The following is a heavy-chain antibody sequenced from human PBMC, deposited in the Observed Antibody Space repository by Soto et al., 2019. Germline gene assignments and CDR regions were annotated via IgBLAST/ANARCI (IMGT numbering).Heavy chain of an antibody. V-gene: IGHV1-18*01. D-gene: IGHD6-13*01. CDR1: GYTFTSYG. J-gene: IGHJ4*02. CDR2: ISAFKGNT. CDR3: ARGGSSRYGVDS. Sequence: VQLVQSGAEVKEPGASVKVSCKASGYTFTSYGIIWVRQAPGQGLEWMGWISAFKGNTNYAQKLQGRVTMTTDTSTRTAYMELRSLRSADTAVYYCARGGSSRYGVDSWGQGTLVTVYS.